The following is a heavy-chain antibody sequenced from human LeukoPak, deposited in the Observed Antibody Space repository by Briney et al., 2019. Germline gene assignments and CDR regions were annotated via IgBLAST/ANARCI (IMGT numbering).Heavy chain of an antibody. J-gene: IGHJ4*02. D-gene: IGHD6-13*01. CDR3: ATHSSSWYVPMDY. CDR1: GYTFTGYY. V-gene: IGHV1-2*02. Sequence: ASVKVSCKASGYTFTGYYMHWVRQAPRQGLEWMGWINPNSGGTNYAQKFQGRVTMTRDTSISTAYMELSRLRSDDTAVYYCATHSSSWYVPMDYWGQGTLVTVSS. CDR2: INPNSGGT.